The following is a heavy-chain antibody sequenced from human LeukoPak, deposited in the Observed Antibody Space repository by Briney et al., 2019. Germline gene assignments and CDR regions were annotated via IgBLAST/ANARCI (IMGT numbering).Heavy chain of an antibody. CDR1: GFIFSSYW. CDR2: IKQDGSEK. CDR3: ARDLFSTGELLWFGTNDY. D-gene: IGHD3-10*01. J-gene: IGHJ4*02. V-gene: IGHV3-7*01. Sequence: GGSLRLSCVASGFIFSSYWMSWVRQAPGKGLEWVANIKQDGSEKYYVDSVKGRFTISRDNAKNSLYLQMNSLRAEDTAVYYCARDLFSTGELLWFGTNDYWGQGTLVTVSS.